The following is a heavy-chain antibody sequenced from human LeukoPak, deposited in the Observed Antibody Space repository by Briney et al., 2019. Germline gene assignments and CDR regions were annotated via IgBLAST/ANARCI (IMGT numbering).Heavy chain of an antibody. Sequence: PSETLSLTCTVSVGSINWYYWSWIRQPPGKGLEWIGYIYYSGSTNYNPSLKSRVTMSLDTSKKQFSLNLSSVTAAGTAVYHCATGRTIYGNEYCGQGTLVTVSS. J-gene: IGHJ4*02. V-gene: IGHV4-59*01. CDR3: ATGRTIYGNEY. CDR1: VGSINWYY. D-gene: IGHD3-10*01. CDR2: IYYSGST.